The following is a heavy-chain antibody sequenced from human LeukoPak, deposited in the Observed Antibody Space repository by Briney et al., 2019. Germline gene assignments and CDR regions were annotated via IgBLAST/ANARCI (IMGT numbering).Heavy chain of an antibody. CDR3: ARGGWCLTV. CDR1: GGSISSYY. D-gene: IGHD6-19*01. J-gene: IGHJ2*01. Sequence: SETLSLTCTVSGGSISSYYWSWIRQPPGKGLERIGYIYYTGNTNYNSSLESRVTISVDTSKNQFSLKLSSVTAADTAVYYCARGGWCLTVWGRGTLVTVSS. V-gene: IGHV4-59*01. CDR2: IYYTGNT.